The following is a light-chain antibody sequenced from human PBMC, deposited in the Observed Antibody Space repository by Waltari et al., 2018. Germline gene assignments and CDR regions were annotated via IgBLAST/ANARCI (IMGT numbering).Light chain of an antibody. CDR3: QQSGCTPRT. Sequence: DIVVTPSPGTLSLTAGERATLSCRACQSVSSRLAWYQQKPGQAPKLLIHGASSRATGIPDRFSGSGSGTDFTLTISRLQAEDVAVYYCQQSGCTPRTFGQGTKVEIK. CDR1: QSVSSR. CDR2: GAS. V-gene: IGKV3-20*01. J-gene: IGKJ1*01.